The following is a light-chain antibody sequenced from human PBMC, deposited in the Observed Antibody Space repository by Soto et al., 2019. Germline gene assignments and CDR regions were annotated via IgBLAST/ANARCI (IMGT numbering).Light chain of an antibody. CDR2: DAS. CDR1: QSVSSY. V-gene: IGKV3-11*01. CDR3: QQRSNWPPTWT. Sequence: EIVLTQSPATLSLSPGERATLSCRASQSVSSYLAWYQQKPGQAPRLLIYDASNRATGIPARFSGSGSGTDFTLTISSLGPEDFAVYYCQQRSNWPPTWTFGQGTKVDNK. J-gene: IGKJ1*01.